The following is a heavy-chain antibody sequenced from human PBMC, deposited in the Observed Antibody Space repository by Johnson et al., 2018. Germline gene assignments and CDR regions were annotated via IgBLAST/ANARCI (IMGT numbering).Heavy chain of an antibody. V-gene: IGHV1-69*12. Sequence: QVQLVQSGAEVKKPGSSVKVSCQATGGTFKSYAITWLRQAPGQGLEWMGGSIPKFATANYAQEIQNRVTITADESTGTAYMELRGLRSEDTAVYYCARGLSYKTDWGQGTLDTVSS. J-gene: IGHJ1*01. CDR2: SIPKFATA. D-gene: IGHD3-16*02. CDR1: GGTFKSYA. CDR3: ARGLSYKTD.